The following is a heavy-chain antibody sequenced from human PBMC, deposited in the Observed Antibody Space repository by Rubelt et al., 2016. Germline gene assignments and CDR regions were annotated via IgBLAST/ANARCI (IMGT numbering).Heavy chain of an antibody. Sequence: QLQLQESGPGLVKPSETLSLTCTVSGGSISSSSYYWGWIRQPPGKGLEWIGSIYYSGSTNYNPSLKSRVTISVDTSKNQFSLKLSSVTAADTAVYYCASGIRDGYNYVGYWGQGTLVTVSS. CDR1: GGSISSSSYY. V-gene: IGHV4-39*07. D-gene: IGHD5-24*01. CDR2: IYYSGST. CDR3: ASGIRDGYNYVGY. J-gene: IGHJ4*02.